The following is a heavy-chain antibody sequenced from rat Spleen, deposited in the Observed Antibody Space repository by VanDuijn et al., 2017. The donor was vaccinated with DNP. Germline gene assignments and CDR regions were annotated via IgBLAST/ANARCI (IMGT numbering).Heavy chain of an antibody. CDR1: GFNFNDYW. Sequence: EVKLVESGGGLVQPGRSLKLSCAASGFNFNDYWMGWVRQAPGKGLEWIGETNKDSSTINYTPSLKDKFTISIDNAQNTLYLQMSKLGSEDTAIYYCAREVPGFAYWGQGTLVTVSS. D-gene: IGHD1-5*01. CDR2: TNKDSSTI. CDR3: AREVPGFAY. V-gene: IGHV4-2*01. J-gene: IGHJ3*01.